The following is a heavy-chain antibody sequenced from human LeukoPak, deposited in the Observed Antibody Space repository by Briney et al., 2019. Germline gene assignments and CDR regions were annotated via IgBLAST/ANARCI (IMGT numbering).Heavy chain of an antibody. Sequence: RPSETLSLTCTVSGGSISSYYWSWIRQPPGKGLEWIGYIYYSGSTNYNPSLKSRVTISVDTSNNQFSLKRTSVTAADTAVYFCARGMTTANYWGQGTLVTVSS. CDR1: GGSISSYY. CDR2: IYYSGST. V-gene: IGHV4-59*01. J-gene: IGHJ4*02. D-gene: IGHD4-17*01. CDR3: ARGMTTANY.